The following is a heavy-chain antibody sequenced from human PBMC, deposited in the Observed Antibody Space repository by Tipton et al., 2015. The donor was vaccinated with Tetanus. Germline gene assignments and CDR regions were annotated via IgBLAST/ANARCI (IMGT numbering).Heavy chain of an antibody. CDR3: ARHQSGYFTPFDY. Sequence: LRLSCTVSGASIRGGTFYWGWIRQPPGKGLEWIGSIYEGGDTYYIPSLKSRVTISVDTSTNQFSLTLNSMAAADTGVYYCARHQSGYFTPFDYWGQGKLVTVSS. V-gene: IGHV4-39*01. CDR2: IYEGGDT. D-gene: IGHD3-3*01. CDR1: GASIRGGTFY. J-gene: IGHJ4*02.